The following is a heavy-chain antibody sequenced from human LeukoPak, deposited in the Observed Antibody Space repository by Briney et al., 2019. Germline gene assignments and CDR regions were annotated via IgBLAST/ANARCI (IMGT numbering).Heavy chain of an antibody. CDR1: GYTFTGYY. J-gene: IGHJ4*02. CDR2: INPNSGGT. Sequence: ASVKVSCKASGYTFTGYYMHWVRRAPGQGLEWMGWINPNSGGTNYAQKFQGWVTMTRDTSISTAYMELSRLRSDDTAVYYCARDSGSSWYEVYFDYWGQGTLVTVSS. D-gene: IGHD6-13*01. CDR3: ARDSGSSWYEVYFDY. V-gene: IGHV1-2*04.